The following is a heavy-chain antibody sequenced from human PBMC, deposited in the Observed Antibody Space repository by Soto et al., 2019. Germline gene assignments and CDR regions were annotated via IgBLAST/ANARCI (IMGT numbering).Heavy chain of an antibody. CDR1: GFTFSSYG. CDR2: IWYDESNI. D-gene: IGHD3-3*01. J-gene: IGHJ4*02. Sequence: QVQLVESGGGVVQTGRSLRLSCAASGFTFSSYGMHWVRQAPGKGLERVAVIWYDESNISYADSVTGRFTISRDTSKNALYLQMNRLRAEDTAVYYCAREYDLVCDYWCQGTLVTVCS. V-gene: IGHV3-33*01. CDR3: AREYDLVCDY.